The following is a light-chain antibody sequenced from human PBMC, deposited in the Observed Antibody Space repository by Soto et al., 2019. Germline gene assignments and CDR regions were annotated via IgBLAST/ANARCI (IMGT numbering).Light chain of an antibody. Sequence: SYELTQPPSVSVAPGQTASITCGGENIGTKGVHWYQQKPVQAPELVVYNGRDRPSGIPELFSGSNSGNTATLTITRVEAGDEADFYCQVRESPSDHSVVFGGGTKVTVL. CDR3: QVRESPSDHSVV. CDR2: NGR. CDR1: NIGTKG. V-gene: IGLV3-21*02. J-gene: IGLJ3*02.